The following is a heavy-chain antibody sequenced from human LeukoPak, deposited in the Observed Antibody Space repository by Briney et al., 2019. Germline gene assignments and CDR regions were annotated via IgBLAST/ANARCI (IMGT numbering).Heavy chain of an antibody. CDR2: ISRRGTTT. CDR3: TTLTVATNFDS. CDR1: GLSFSVYE. V-gene: IGHV3-48*03. Sequence: GGSLTLSCAASGLSFSVYEIHWVRQAPGKWREGISDISRRGTTTYYADSVKGRFTISRDNAKNSLYVQMNSRSAKQTAVYSCTTLTVATNFDSWGQGTLVTVSS. J-gene: IGHJ4*02. D-gene: IGHD5-12*01.